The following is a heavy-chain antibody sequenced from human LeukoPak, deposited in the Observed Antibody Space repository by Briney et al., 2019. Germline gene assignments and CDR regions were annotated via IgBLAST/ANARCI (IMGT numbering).Heavy chain of an antibody. CDR2: INPNSGGT. V-gene: IGHV1-2*06. D-gene: IGHD5-18*01. CDR3: ARVRTGGYSYGQTFDY. CDR1: GYTFTGYY. Sequence: GASVKVSCKASGYTFTGYYMHWVRQAPGQGLEWMGRINPNSGGTNYAQKFQGRVTMTRDTSISTAYMELSRLRSDDTAVYYCARVRTGGYSYGQTFDYWGQGTLVTVSS. J-gene: IGHJ4*02.